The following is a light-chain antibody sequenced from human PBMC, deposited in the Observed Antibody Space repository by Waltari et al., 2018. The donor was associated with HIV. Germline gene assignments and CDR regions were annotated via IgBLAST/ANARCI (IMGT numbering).Light chain of an antibody. J-gene: IGLJ3*02. V-gene: IGLV2-14*01. CDR2: EVS. Sequence: QSALTQPAYVSGSPGPSTPIPCPGPTSDADSFDYVSWYQQHPGNVHTLIISEVSFRASGVSNRFSASKSGNTTSLTISGLQAEDEAVYYCGSYTATNSMMFGGGTKLTVL. CDR1: TSDADSFDY. CDR3: GSYTATNSMM.